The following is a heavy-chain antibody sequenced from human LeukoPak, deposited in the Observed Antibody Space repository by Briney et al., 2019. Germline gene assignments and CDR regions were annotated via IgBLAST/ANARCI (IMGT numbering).Heavy chain of an antibody. CDR3: ARDNSVGDTAWWFDP. D-gene: IGHD1-26*01. Sequence: ASVKVSCKASGYTFTSYYMHRVRQALGQGLEWMGLINPSGSSTSYAQKFQGRLSLTRDMSTSTDYMELSSLRSEDTAVYYCARDNSVGDTAWWFDPWGQGTLVTVSS. CDR2: INPSGSST. J-gene: IGHJ5*02. V-gene: IGHV1-46*01. CDR1: GYTFTSYY.